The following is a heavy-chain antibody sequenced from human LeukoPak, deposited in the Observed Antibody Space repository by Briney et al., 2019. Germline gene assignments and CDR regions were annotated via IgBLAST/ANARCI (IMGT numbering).Heavy chain of an antibody. CDR1: GGTFTSYA. V-gene: IGHV1-69*01. J-gene: IGHJ3*02. CDR2: IIPIFGTA. Sequence: SVKVSCKASGGTFTSYAISWVRQAPGQGLEWMGGIIPIFGTANYAQKFQGRVTITADESTSTAYMELSSLRSEDTAVYYCARALLVITGTTQAFDIWGQGTMVTVSS. D-gene: IGHD1-7*01. CDR3: ARALLVITGTTQAFDI.